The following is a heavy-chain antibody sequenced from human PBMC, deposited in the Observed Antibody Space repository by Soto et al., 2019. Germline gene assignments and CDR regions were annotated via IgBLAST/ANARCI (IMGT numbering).Heavy chain of an antibody. J-gene: IGHJ5*02. D-gene: IGHD3-22*01. CDR2: IYPGDSDT. V-gene: IGHV5-51*01. Sequence: LGESLKISCKGSGYSFTSYWIGWVRQMPGKGLEWMGIIYPGDSDTRYSPSFQGQVTISADKSISTAYLQWSSLKAPDTAMYYCARLYYYDTSAYFHNWFDPWGQGTLVTVSS. CDR1: GYSFTSYW. CDR3: ARLYYYDTSAYFHNWFDP.